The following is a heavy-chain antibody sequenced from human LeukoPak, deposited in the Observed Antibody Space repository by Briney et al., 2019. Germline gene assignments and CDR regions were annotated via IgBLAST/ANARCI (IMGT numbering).Heavy chain of an antibody. J-gene: IGHJ6*02. CDR2: ISYDGSNK. D-gene: IGHD6-13*01. V-gene: IGHV3-30-3*01. CDR3: ARTYYSSWSYYYYGMDV. Sequence: GGSLRLSCAASGFTFSSYAMHWVRQAPGKGLEWVAVISYDGSNKYYADSVKGRFTISRDNSKNTLYLQMNSLRAEDTAVYYCARTYYSSWSYYYYGMDVWGQGTTVTVSS. CDR1: GFTFSSYA.